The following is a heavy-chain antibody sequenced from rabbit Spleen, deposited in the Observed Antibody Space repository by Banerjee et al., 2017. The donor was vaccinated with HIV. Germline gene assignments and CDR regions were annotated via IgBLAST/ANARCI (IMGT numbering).Heavy chain of an antibody. Sequence: QEQLVESGGGLVQPEGSLTLTCKASGIDFSSYYMCWVRQAPGKGLEWIACIDTGSGGYTYYATWAKGRSTISKTSSTTVTLQMTSLTVADTATYFCARGLRASGAYTFNLWGPGTLVTVS. D-gene: IGHD1-1*01. CDR1: GIDFSSYY. J-gene: IGHJ4*01. V-gene: IGHV1S45*01. CDR3: ARGLRASGAYTFNL. CDR2: IDTGSGGYT.